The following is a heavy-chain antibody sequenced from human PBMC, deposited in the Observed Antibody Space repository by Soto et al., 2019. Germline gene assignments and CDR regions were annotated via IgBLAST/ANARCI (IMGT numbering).Heavy chain of an antibody. V-gene: IGHV3-30*18. Sequence: PGGSLRLSCAASGFTFSSYGMHWVRQAPGKGLEWVAVISYDGSNKYYADSVKGRFTISRDNSKNTLYLQMNSLRAEDTAVYYCAKAGYSNPGGFDYWGQGTLVTVSS. CDR1: GFTFSSYG. CDR2: ISYDGSNK. J-gene: IGHJ4*02. CDR3: AKAGYSNPGGFDY. D-gene: IGHD3-22*01.